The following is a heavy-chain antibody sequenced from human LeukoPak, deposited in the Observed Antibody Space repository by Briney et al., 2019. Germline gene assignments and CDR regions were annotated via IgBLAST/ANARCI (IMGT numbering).Heavy chain of an antibody. CDR1: GYTFTSYG. Sequence: ASVKVSCKASGYTFTSYGISWVRQAPGQGLEWMGWISAYNGNTNYAQKLQGRVTMTTDTSTSTAYMELSSLRSEDTAVYYCARAYGSGSYLYYYYYMDVWGKGTTVTVSS. D-gene: IGHD3-10*01. J-gene: IGHJ6*03. V-gene: IGHV1-18*01. CDR3: ARAYGSGSYLYYYYYMDV. CDR2: ISAYNGNT.